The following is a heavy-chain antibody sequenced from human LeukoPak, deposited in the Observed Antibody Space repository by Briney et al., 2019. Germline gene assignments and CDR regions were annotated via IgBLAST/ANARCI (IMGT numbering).Heavy chain of an antibody. D-gene: IGHD5-24*01. J-gene: IGHJ4*02. Sequence: GGSLRLSCAASGFTVSSNYMSWVRQAPGKGLEWVSVIYSGGSTYYADSVKGRFTISRDNSKNTLYLQMNSLRAEDTAVYYCARESRRDGYNLVDYWGQGTLVTVSS. CDR2: IYSGGST. V-gene: IGHV3-66*01. CDR1: GFTVSSNY. CDR3: ARESRRDGYNLVDY.